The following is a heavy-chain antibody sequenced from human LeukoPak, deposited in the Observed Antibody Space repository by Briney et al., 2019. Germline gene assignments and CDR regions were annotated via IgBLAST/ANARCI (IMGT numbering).Heavy chain of an antibody. D-gene: IGHD3-22*01. CDR3: VRSYDTSGYFHAFDI. J-gene: IGHJ3*02. CDR1: GGSISFYY. Sequence: SETLSLTCTVSGGSISFYYWSWIRQPPGKGLEWIGYIYYSGSTTYNPSLKSRVTISVDASKTQFSLKLSSVTAAGTAMYYCVRSYDTSGYFHAFDIWGQGTEVTVSS. CDR2: IYYSGST. V-gene: IGHV4-59*01.